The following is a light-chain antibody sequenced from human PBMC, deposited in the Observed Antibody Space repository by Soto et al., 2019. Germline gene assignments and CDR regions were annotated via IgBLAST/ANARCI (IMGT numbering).Light chain of an antibody. CDR3: QHYGSSPPYT. CDR2: GAS. CDR1: QRVANSH. V-gene: IGKV3-20*01. Sequence: EIVLTQSPGTLSLSPGESATLSCRASQRVANSHIAWYRQKPGQAPWLLIYGASNRATGIPDRFSGSGSGTDFTLTISRLEAEDSAVYYCQHYGSSPPYTFGQGTKLKIK. J-gene: IGKJ2*01.